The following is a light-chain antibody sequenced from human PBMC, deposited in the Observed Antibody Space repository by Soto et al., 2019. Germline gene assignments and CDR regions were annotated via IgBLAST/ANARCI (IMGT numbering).Light chain of an antibody. J-gene: IGKJ1*01. Sequence: DIQMTQSPSSLSASVGDRITITCRASQSISRYLNWYQHKPGKAPKLLINAASRLESGVPSRFSGGGSGTDFTLNISSLQPDDFATYYCQQNYRATPWTFGQGTKEEVK. CDR3: QQNYRATPWT. CDR2: AAS. V-gene: IGKV1-39*01. CDR1: QSISRY.